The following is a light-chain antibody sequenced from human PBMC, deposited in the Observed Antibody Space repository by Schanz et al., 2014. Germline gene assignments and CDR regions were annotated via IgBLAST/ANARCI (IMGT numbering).Light chain of an antibody. J-gene: IGKJ2*03. V-gene: IGKV1-39*01. CDR3: QQYNDNFMYS. CDR2: AAS. Sequence: IQMTQSPSSLSASLGDSVTITCRSSQYINNYVNWYHHRPGRAPKLLISAASTLQSGVPSRFSGSGSGTEFSLTISSLQPDDFATYHCQQYNDNFMYSFGQGTKLEIK. CDR1: QYINNY.